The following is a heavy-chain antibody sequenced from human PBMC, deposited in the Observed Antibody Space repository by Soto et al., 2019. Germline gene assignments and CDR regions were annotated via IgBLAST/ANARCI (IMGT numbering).Heavy chain of an antibody. J-gene: IGHJ5*02. CDR3: ARGDGFGEIYSFDP. D-gene: IGHD3-10*01. CDR1: GYTFSTYY. Sequence: VQLVQSGAEVRKPGASVKVSCKASGYTFSTYYIHWVRQAPGQGLEWMGTINPDCVSTSHAQSFQGRITMTTNTSTSTVYMELNSLRSDDTAIYYCARGDGFGEIYSFDPWGQGTLVTVST. CDR2: INPDCVST. V-gene: IGHV1-46*03.